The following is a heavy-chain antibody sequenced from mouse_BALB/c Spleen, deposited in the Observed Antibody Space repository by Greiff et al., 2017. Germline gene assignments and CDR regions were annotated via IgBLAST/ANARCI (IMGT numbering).Heavy chain of an antibody. D-gene: IGHD2-4*01. Sequence: EVQLQESGPGLVKPSQSLSLTCTVTGYSITSDYAWNWIRQFPGNKLEWMGYISYSGSTSYNPSLKSRISITRDTSKNQFFLQLNSVTTEDTATYYCARMGLRPWFAYWGQGTLVTVSA. CDR3: ARMGLRPWFAY. J-gene: IGHJ3*01. CDR1: GYSITSDYA. CDR2: ISYSGST. V-gene: IGHV3-2*02.